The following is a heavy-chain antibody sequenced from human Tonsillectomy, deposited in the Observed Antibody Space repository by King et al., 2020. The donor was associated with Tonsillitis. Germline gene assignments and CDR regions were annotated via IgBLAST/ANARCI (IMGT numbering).Heavy chain of an antibody. CDR1: GGSISSSDHY. J-gene: IGHJ4*02. Sequence: QLQESGPGVVKPSETLSLTCTVSGGSISSSDHYWAWIRQSPGEGLEWIGYMYYSGTIFYNPSLKSRITISGGTSENRFSLKLSSVTAADTAVYFCARYVSGSFDYWGQGALVIVSS. V-gene: IGHV4-39*01. CDR2: MYYSGTI. D-gene: IGHD1-26*01. CDR3: ARYVSGSFDY.